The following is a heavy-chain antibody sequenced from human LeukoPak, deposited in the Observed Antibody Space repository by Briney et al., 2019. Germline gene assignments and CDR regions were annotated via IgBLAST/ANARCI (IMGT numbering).Heavy chain of an antibody. CDR2: ISSSSSYI. V-gene: IGHV3-21*01. D-gene: IGHD3-22*01. CDR1: GFTFSSCS. Sequence: GGSLRLSCAASGFTFSSCSMNWVRQAPGKGLEWVSSISSSSSYIYYADSVRGRFTISRDNAKNSLFLQMSRLRAEDTAAYYCAREKLSFFDSSGYFDHWGQGTLVTISS. J-gene: IGHJ4*02. CDR3: AREKLSFFDSSGYFDH.